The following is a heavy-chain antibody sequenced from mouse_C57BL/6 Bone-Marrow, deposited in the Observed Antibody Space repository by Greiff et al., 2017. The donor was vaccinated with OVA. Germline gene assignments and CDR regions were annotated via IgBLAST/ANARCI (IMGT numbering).Heavy chain of an antibody. J-gene: IGHJ3*01. D-gene: IGHD1-1*01. CDR1: GYTFTSYW. Sequence: QVQLQQPGAELVKPGASVKLSCKASGYTFTSYWMHWVKQRPGQGLEWIGMIHPNSGSTNYNEKFKSKATLTVDKSSSTAYMQLSSLTSEDSAVDYCARSTTVVAPFAYWGQGTLVTVSA. V-gene: IGHV1-64*01. CDR3: ARSTTVVAPFAY. CDR2: IHPNSGST.